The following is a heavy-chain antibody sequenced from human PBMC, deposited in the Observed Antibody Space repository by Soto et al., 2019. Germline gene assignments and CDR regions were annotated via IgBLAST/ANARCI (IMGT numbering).Heavy chain of an antibody. CDR3: ARERYGYGYEGNYYYGMDV. CDR1: GGTFSSYA. Sequence: QVQLVQSGAEVKKPGSSVKVSCKASGGTFSSYAISWVRQAPGQGLEWMGGIIPIFGTANYAQKFQGRVTIAADESTSTAYMELSSLRSEDTAVYYCARERYGYGYEGNYYYGMDVWGQGTTVTVSS. V-gene: IGHV1-69*01. D-gene: IGHD5-18*01. CDR2: IIPIFGTA. J-gene: IGHJ6*02.